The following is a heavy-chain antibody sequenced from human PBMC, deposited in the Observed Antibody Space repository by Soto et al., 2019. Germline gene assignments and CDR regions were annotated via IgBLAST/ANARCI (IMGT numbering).Heavy chain of an antibody. J-gene: IGHJ6*03. CDR1: GFTFSGSA. CDR3: TRALYYYGSGSYYSPYYYYYMDV. Sequence: PGGSLRLSCAASGFTFSGSAMHWVRQASGKGLEWVGRIRSKDNSYATAYAASVKGRFTISRDDSKNTAYLQMNILKTEDTAVYYCTRALYYYGSGSYYSPYYYYYMDVWGKGTTVTVSS. V-gene: IGHV3-73*01. CDR2: IRSKDNSYAT. D-gene: IGHD3-10*01.